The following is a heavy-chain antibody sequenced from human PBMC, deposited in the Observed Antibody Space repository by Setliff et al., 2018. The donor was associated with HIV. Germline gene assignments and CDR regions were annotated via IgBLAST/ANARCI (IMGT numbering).Heavy chain of an antibody. D-gene: IGHD2-8*01. V-gene: IGHV1-2*06. CDR2: IIPNSGGT. Sequence: ASVKVSCKASGYTFTGYFIHWVRQAPGQRLEWMGRIIPNSGGTNYAQKFQGRVTMTRDTSITTAYMELSRLRSDDTAVYYCATKIYCTNGICLDAFDIWGQGTMATVSS. CDR1: GYTFTGYF. CDR3: ATKIYCTNGICLDAFDI. J-gene: IGHJ3*02.